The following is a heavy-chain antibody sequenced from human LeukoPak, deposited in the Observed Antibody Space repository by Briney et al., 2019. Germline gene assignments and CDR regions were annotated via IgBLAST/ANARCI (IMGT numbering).Heavy chain of an antibody. Sequence: GESLKISCKGSGYIFSNYWIAWVRQMPGRGLEWMGVIYPGDSDTRYSPSFQGQVTISVDKSISTAYLQWSSLKASDTAMYYCARQSSPSVRDYWGQGTLVTVSS. CDR2: IYPGDSDT. V-gene: IGHV5-51*01. D-gene: IGHD6-6*01. CDR3: ARQSSPSVRDY. J-gene: IGHJ4*02. CDR1: GYIFSNYW.